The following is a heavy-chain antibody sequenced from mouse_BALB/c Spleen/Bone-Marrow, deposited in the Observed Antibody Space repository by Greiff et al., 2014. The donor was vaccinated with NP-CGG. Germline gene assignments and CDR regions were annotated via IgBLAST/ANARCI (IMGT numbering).Heavy chain of an antibody. Sequence: VQLQQSGPGLVAPSQSLSITCTVSGFSLTNYGVHWVRQPPGEGLEWLGVIWADGSTNYNSALMSRLSISKDNSKSQVFFKMNSLQTDDTAMYYCARITTATGAMDYWGQGTSVTVSS. D-gene: IGHD1-2*01. J-gene: IGHJ4*01. CDR3: ARITTATGAMDY. V-gene: IGHV2-9*02. CDR2: IWADGST. CDR1: GFSLTNYG.